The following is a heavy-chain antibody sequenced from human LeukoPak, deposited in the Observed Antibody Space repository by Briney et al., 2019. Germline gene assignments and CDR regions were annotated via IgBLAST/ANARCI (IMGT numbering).Heavy chain of an antibody. D-gene: IGHD3-9*01. CDR2: ISAYNGNT. V-gene: IGHV1-18*01. Sequence: GASVKVSCKASGYTFTSYGISWVRQAPGQGLEWMGWISAYNGNTNYAQKLQGRVTMTTDTSTSTAYMELRSLRSDDTAVYYCARGYGRYFDWLIPNYDYWGQEPWSPSPQ. J-gene: IGHJ4*01. CDR3: ARGYGRYFDWLIPNYDY. CDR1: GYTFTSYG.